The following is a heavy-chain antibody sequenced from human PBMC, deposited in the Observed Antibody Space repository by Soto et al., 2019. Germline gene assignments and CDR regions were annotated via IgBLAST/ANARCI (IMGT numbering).Heavy chain of an antibody. CDR1: GYTFTSYC. CDR2: ISAYNGNT. V-gene: IGHV1-18*01. J-gene: IGHJ6*02. CDR3: ARVDKAMVTKDYYYYDGMDG. D-gene: IGHD5-18*01. Sequence: ASVNVSFKASGYTFTSYCISWVRQAPGQWLEWMGWISAYNGNTNYAQKLQGRVTMTTDTSTSTAYMELRSLRSDDTAVYYCARVDKAMVTKDYYYYDGMDGWGQGTTVTVS.